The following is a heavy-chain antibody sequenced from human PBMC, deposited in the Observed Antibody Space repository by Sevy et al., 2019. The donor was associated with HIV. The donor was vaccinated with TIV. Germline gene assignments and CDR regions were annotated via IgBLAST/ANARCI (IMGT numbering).Heavy chain of an antibody. CDR2: ISYDGSNK. Sequence: GGSLRLSCAASGFTFSSYAMHWVRQAPGKGLEWVAVISYDGSNKYYADSVKGRFTISRDNSKNTLYLQMNSLRAEDTAVYYCARGTYGIAAGGCYFDYWGQGTLVTVSS. V-gene: IGHV3-30-3*01. D-gene: IGHD6-13*01. CDR1: GFTFSSYA. J-gene: IGHJ4*02. CDR3: ARGTYGIAAGGCYFDY.